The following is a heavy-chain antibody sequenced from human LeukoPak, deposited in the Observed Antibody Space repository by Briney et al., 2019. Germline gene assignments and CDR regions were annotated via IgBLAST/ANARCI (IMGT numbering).Heavy chain of an antibody. CDR1: GGTFSSYA. Sequence: ASVKVSCKASGGTFSSYAISWVRQAPGQGLEWMGGIIPIFGTANYAQKFQGRVTMTEDTSTHTAYMELSSLRSEDTAVYFCATHSPEWRYSGYYNFYYMDVWGKGTTVTVSS. CDR3: ATHSPEWRYSGYYNFYYMDV. D-gene: IGHD5-12*01. V-gene: IGHV1-69*06. CDR2: IIPIFGTA. J-gene: IGHJ6*03.